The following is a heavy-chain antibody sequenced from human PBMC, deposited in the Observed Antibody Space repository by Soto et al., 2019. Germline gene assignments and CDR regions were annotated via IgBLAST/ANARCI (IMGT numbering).Heavy chain of an antibody. D-gene: IGHD2-8*01. CDR3: GYRGYPEWSAIGIDY. V-gene: IGHV1-69*13. J-gene: IGHJ4*02. CDR1: GGTFSSYA. CDR2: IIPIFGTA. Sequence: SVKVSCKASGGTFSSYAISWVRQAPGQGLEWMGGIIPIFGTANYAQKFQGRVTITADESTSTAYMELSSLRSEDTAVYYCGYRGYPEWSAIGIDYWGQGTLVTVSS.